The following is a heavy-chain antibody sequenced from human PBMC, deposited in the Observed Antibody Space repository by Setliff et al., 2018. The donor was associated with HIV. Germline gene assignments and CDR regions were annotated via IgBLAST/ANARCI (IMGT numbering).Heavy chain of an antibody. CDR1: GLT. V-gene: IGHV3-33*01. CDR2: IWYDGSNK. CDR3: ARNDYGSGTYNWFDP. Sequence: GGSLRLSCGASGLTHWVRQAPGKGLEWVALIWYDGSNKYYADSVTGRFTISRDNSKNTVYLQMDSLRAEDTAVYYCARNDYGSGTYNWFDPWGQGTLVTVSS. J-gene: IGHJ5*02. D-gene: IGHD3-10*01.